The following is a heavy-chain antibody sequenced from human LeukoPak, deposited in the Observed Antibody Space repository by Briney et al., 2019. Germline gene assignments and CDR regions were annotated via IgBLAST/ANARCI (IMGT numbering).Heavy chain of an antibody. CDR1: GFTFSSFS. V-gene: IGHV3-48*01. Sequence: GGSLRLSCAASGFTFSSFSMNWVRQAPGKGLEWVSYISSSSTIYYADSVKGRFTISRDNAKNSLYLQMNILRAEDTAMYYCARSPGYNYGDYFDYWGQGTLVTVSS. D-gene: IGHD5-18*01. CDR2: ISSSSTI. J-gene: IGHJ4*02. CDR3: ARSPGYNYGDYFDY.